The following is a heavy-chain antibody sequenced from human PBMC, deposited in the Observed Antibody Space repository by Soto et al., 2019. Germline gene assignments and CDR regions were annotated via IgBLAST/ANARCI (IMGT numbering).Heavy chain of an antibody. J-gene: IGHJ4*01. Sequence: QVQLVQSGAEVKKPGSSVKVSCKASGGTFSSDSFSWVRQAPGQGLEWMGGITPILGPAKHQQKFKGRIKISADRSTSTTYMEMSSLRAEDTAIYYSARYSCSGSSCYFDYWCKGTLVTVSS. V-gene: IGHV1-69*06. CDR3: ARYSCSGSSCYFDY. D-gene: IGHD2-15*01. CDR1: GGTFSSDS. CDR2: ITPILGPA.